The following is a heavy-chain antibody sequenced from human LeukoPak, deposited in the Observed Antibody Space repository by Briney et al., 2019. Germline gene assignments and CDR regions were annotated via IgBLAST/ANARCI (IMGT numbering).Heavy chain of an antibody. CDR2: IKQDGSEK. CDR1: GFTFNSYW. V-gene: IGHV3-7*01. D-gene: IGHD3-22*01. Sequence: GGSLRLSCAASGFTFNSYWMSWVRQAPGKGLEWVANIKQDGSEKYYVDSVKGRFTISRDNAKNSLYLQMNSLRAEDTAVYYCARDPYYYDSSGFAFDIWGQGTMVTVSS. CDR3: ARDPYYYDSSGFAFDI. J-gene: IGHJ3*02.